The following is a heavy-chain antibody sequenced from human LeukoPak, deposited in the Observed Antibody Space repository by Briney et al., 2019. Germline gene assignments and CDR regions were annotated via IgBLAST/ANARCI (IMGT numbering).Heavy chain of an antibody. V-gene: IGHV5-51*01. CDR1: GYSFTSYW. J-gene: IGHJ4*02. CDR2: IYPGDSHI. CDR3: ARPHYGASDY. D-gene: IGHD4-17*01. Sequence: GESLKISCKGSGYSFTSYWIGWVRQMPGKGLEWMGIIYPGDSHIRYSPSLQGQVTISADKSVSTAYLQWSSLKASDTAMYYCARPHYGASDYWGQGTLVTVSS.